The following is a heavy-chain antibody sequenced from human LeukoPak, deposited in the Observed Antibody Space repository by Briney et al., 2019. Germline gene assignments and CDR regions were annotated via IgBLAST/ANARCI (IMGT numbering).Heavy chain of an antibody. Sequence: ASVKVSCKASGYTFTGYYMHWVRQAPGQGPEWMGRINPSSGGTNYAQKFQGRVTMTRDTSISTVYMELSRLRSDDTAVYYCARGYWGSVEDYFDYWGQGTLVTVSS. V-gene: IGHV1-2*06. J-gene: IGHJ4*02. CDR2: INPSSGGT. D-gene: IGHD7-27*01. CDR3: ARGYWGSVEDYFDY. CDR1: GYTFTGYY.